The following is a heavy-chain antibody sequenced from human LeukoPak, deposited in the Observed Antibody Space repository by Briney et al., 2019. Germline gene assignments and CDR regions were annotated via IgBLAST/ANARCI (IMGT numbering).Heavy chain of an antibody. J-gene: IGHJ3*02. D-gene: IGHD2/OR15-2a*01. CDR2: INPNSGGT. V-gene: IGHV1-2*04. CDR3: ARDFLVAGHAFDI. Sequence: ASVKVSCKASGYTFTGYYMHWVRQAPGQGLEWLGWINPNSGGTNYAQKFQGWVTMTRDTSISTAYMELCRLRSDDTAVYYCARDFLVAGHAFDIWGQGTMVTVSS. CDR1: GYTFTGYY.